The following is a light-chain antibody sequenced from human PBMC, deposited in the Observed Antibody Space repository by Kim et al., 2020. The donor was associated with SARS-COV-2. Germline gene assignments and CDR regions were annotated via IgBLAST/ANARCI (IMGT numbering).Light chain of an antibody. V-gene: IGLV1-40*01. CDR2: SNN. J-gene: IGLJ1*01. CDR3: QSYDRSLSAYV. Sequence: QRVAISCTGGSSNIGTGYDVHWYQQLPGTAPKFLIYSNNIRPSGVPDRFSASKSGTSASLAITGLLAEDEAGYYCQSYDRSLSAYVFGTGTKVTVL. CDR1: SSNIGTGYD.